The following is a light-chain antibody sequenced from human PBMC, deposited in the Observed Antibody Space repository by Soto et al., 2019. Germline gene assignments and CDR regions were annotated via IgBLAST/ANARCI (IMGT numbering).Light chain of an antibody. V-gene: IGLV1-47*01. J-gene: IGLJ2*01. CDR1: SSNIGSDY. Sequence: QSVLTQPPSASGTPGQRVTISCSGSSSNIGSDYVYCYQQLPGTVPQLLIYRNSERHSGVPARFSGSKSGTAASLAISGLRSEDEDDYYCAAWDDSLSGVVFGGGTKVTVL. CDR3: AAWDDSLSGVV. CDR2: RNS.